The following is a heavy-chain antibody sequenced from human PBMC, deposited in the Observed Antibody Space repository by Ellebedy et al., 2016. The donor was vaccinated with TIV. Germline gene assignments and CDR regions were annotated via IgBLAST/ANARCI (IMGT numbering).Heavy chain of an antibody. J-gene: IGHJ4*02. Sequence: GGSLRLSCAASGFTFSSYWMSWVRQAPGKGLEWVATIKQDGSEKYYVDSVKGRSTISRDNAKNTLSLQMNSLRAEDTAVYYCARMLSYTSSSFSSFDSWGQGTLVTVSS. CDR1: GFTFSSYW. D-gene: IGHD6-6*01. V-gene: IGHV3-7*01. CDR2: IKQDGSEK. CDR3: ARMLSYTSSSFSSFDS.